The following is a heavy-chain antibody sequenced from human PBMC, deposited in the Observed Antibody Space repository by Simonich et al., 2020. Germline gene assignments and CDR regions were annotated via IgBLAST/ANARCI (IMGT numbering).Heavy chain of an antibody. CDR3: ARGLRVAAAGTAFQH. CDR2: INHSGST. J-gene: IGHJ1*01. Sequence: QVQLQQWGAGLLKPSETLSLTCAVYGGSFSGYYWGWIRQPPGKGLEWIGEINHSGSTNYNPPPKSRVTISVATSKNQFSLKLSSVTAADTAVYYCARGLRVAAAGTAFQHWGQGTLVTVSS. CDR1: GGSFSGYY. D-gene: IGHD6-13*01. V-gene: IGHV4-34*01.